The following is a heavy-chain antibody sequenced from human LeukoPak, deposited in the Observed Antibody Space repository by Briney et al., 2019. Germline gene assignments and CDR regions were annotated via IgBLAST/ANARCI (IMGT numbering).Heavy chain of an antibody. J-gene: IGHJ4*02. CDR2: IEQDGSEK. D-gene: IGHD5-24*01. CDR3: ARPRWLQFGPHDS. CDR1: GFTLSTFW. Sequence: GGSLRLSCAASGFTLSTFWMSWVRQAPGKGLEWVANIEQDGSEKHYVDSVKGRFTISRDNAKNSLYLQMNSLRAEDTAIYYCARPRWLQFGPHDSWGQGTLVTVSS. V-gene: IGHV3-7*01.